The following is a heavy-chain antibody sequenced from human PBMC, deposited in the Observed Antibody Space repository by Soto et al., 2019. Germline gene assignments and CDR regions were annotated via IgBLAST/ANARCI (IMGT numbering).Heavy chain of an antibody. CDR1: GFTFSSYA. J-gene: IGHJ4*02. CDR3: TNGVLDAGDCSDNLDF. D-gene: IGHD2-15*01. V-gene: IGHV3-23*04. CDR2: ISGSGGST. Sequence: EVQLVESGGGLVQPGGSLRLSCAASGFTFSSYAMSWVRQAPGKGLEWVSAISGSGGSTYHADSVKGWYTTSRDNTKNTPYLQNSSLSAQDTDVSSWTNGVLDAGDCSDNLDFWGQGTLVTVSS.